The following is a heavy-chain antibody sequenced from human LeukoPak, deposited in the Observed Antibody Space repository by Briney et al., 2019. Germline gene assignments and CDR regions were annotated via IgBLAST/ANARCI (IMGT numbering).Heavy chain of an antibody. J-gene: IGHJ4*02. CDR2: ISYDGSNK. CDR3: AKDIKRGIAAAGHIDY. CDR1: GFTFSSYG. D-gene: IGHD6-13*01. Sequence: PGRSLRLSCAASGFTFSSYGMHWVRQAPGKGLEWVAVISYDGSNKYYADSVKGRFTISRDNSKNTLYLQMNSLRAEDTAVYYCAKDIKRGIAAAGHIDYWGQGTLVTVSS. V-gene: IGHV3-30*18.